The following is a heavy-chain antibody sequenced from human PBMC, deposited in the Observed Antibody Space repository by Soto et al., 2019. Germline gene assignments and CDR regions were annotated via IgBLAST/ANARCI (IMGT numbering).Heavy chain of an antibody. Sequence: LSLTCAVYGGSFSGYYWSWIRQPPGKGLEWIGEINHSGSTNYNPSLKSRVTISVDTSKNQFSLKLSSVTAADTAVYYCARGLDYYGSGSYGWDYYYGMDVWGQGTTVTVSS. V-gene: IGHV4-34*01. J-gene: IGHJ6*02. CDR2: INHSGST. CDR1: GGSFSGYY. CDR3: ARGLDYYGSGSYGWDYYYGMDV. D-gene: IGHD3-10*01.